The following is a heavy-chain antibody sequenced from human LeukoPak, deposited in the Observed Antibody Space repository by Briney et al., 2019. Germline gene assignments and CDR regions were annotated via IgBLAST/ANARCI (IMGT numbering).Heavy chain of an antibody. V-gene: IGHV3-23*01. CDR2: ISGSGDNT. J-gene: IGHJ4*02. D-gene: IGHD2-21*02. Sequence: GGSLRLSCAASGFTLSSYAMSWVRQAPGKGLEWVSAISGSGDNTYYADSVKGRFTVSRDNSKNTLYVQMKSLRAEDTAVYYCAKDFVVVPGNVNYFDYWGQGTLVTVSS. CDR1: GFTLSSYA. CDR3: AKDFVVVPGNVNYFDY.